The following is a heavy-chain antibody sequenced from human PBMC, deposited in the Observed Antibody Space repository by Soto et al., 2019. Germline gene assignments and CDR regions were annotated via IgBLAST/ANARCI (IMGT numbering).Heavy chain of an antibody. CDR1: GGSISSGGYS. CDR3: AGGGGYTFDY. V-gene: IGHV4-30-2*01. CDR2: IYHSGST. Sequence: QLQLQESGSGLVKPSQTLSLTCAVSGGSISSGGYSWSWIRQPPGKGLEWIGYIYHSGSTYYNPSPRSQATISGDRSKNRCALKLGSGTAGDRAVNCCAGGGGYTFDYWGQGTLVTVSS. J-gene: IGHJ4*02. D-gene: IGHD3-16*01.